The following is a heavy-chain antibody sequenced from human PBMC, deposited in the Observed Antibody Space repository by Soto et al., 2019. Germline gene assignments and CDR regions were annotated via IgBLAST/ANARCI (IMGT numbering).Heavy chain of an antibody. Sequence: ASVKVSCKASGYSFSRFCISWVRQAPGQGLEWVGRVSVPSGDTSSAQNFQGRVTVTTDTSTSTAYMEVGSLRSDDTAVYYCARTCRSGGSCYLGYWGEGTLVTVSS. CDR2: VSVPSGDT. V-gene: IGHV1-18*01. J-gene: IGHJ4*02. D-gene: IGHD2-15*01. CDR1: GYSFSRFC. CDR3: ARTCRSGGSCYLGY.